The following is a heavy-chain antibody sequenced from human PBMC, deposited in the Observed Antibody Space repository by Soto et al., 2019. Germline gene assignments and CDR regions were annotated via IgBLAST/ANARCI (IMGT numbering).Heavy chain of an antibody. CDR3: ASAVVPAAIPWFDP. D-gene: IGHD2-2*01. V-gene: IGHV4-39*01. CDR2: IYYSGST. CDR1: GGSISSSSYY. J-gene: IGHJ5*02. Sequence: QLQLQESGPGLVKPSETLSLTCTVSGGSISSSSYYWGWIRQPPGKGLEWIGSIYYSGSTYYNPSLKSRVTISVDTSKNQFSLKLSSVTAADTAVYYCASAVVPAAIPWFDPWGQGTLVTVSS.